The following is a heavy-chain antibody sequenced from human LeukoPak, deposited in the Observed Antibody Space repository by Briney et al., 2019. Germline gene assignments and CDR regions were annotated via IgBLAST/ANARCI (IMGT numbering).Heavy chain of an antibody. J-gene: IGHJ4*02. Sequence: GGSLRLSCEASGFIFDNSWMTWVRQAPGKGLEWVAHIRSDGGETKYEDSVKGRFTISRDNARKSLYLQMNSLRVEDAAVYYCARDLGYYHFDHWGQGTLVTVSS. D-gene: IGHD1-26*01. CDR2: IRSDGGET. CDR3: ARDLGYYHFDH. CDR1: GFIFDNSW. V-gene: IGHV3-7*03.